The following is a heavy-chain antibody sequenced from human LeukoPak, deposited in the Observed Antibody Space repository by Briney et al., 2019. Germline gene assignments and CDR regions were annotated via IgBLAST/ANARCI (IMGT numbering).Heavy chain of an antibody. V-gene: IGHV3-23*01. CDR1: GFTFSAYG. J-gene: IGHJ3*02. D-gene: IGHD4-17*01. CDR2: MGVSGDNV. Sequence: PGGSLRPSCATSGFTFSAYGVTWVRQAPGKGLDWVSSMGVSGDNVHYADSVKGRFAISRDNSKNTLYLQMNSLRAEDAAVYYCAKDPNGDYVGAFDTWGQGTMVIVSS. CDR3: AKDPNGDYVGAFDT.